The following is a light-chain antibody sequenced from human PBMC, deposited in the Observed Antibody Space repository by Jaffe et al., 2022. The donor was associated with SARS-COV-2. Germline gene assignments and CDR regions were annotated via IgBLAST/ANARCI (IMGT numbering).Light chain of an antibody. J-gene: IGKJ1*01. Sequence: DIQMTQSPSSLSASVGDSLTITCRASQSISNFLSWYQQKPGKAPELLIYAASSLQSGVPSRFSGSGSGTDFTLTISSLQPEDFATYHCQQSYGAPWTFGPGTNVEIK. CDR1: QSISNF. V-gene: IGKV1-39*01. CDR2: AAS. CDR3: QQSYGAPWT.